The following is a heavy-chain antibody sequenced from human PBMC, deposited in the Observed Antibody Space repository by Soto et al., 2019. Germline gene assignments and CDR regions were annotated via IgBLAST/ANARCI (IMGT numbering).Heavy chain of an antibody. V-gene: IGHV4-34*01. CDR1: SLAFRRYY. Sequence: PSERLPVTYPNYSLAFRRYYWSGIRESPGKGLEWIGEINHSGSTNYNPNLKSRVTISVDTSKNQFSLKLSSVNAADTAVYYCARLVLGVIVYYYYGMDVWGQGTTLTVS. J-gene: IGHJ6*02. CDR2: INHSGST. CDR3: ARLVLGVIVYYYYGMDV. D-gene: IGHD3-10*01.